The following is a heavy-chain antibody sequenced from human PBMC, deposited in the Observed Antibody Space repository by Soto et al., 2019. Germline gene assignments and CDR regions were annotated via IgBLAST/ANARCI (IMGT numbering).Heavy chain of an antibody. Sequence: EVRLVESGGGLVTPGGSLRLSCVVSGFTFNNSWMNWVRQAPGKGLEWVGRMKSNGATEYAAVVKGRFTFSRDDSRVTLYLQMNSLEAEDTVVYYCNAGLSQPEAPCYPIDYWGQGTLVTVSS. CDR1: GFTFNNSW. CDR3: NAGLSQPEAPCYPIDY. D-gene: IGHD6-13*01. J-gene: IGHJ4*02. CDR2: MKSNGAT. V-gene: IGHV3-15*01.